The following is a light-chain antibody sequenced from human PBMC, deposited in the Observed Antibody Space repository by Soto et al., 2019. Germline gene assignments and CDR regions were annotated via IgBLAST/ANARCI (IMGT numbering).Light chain of an antibody. Sequence: EIVLTQSPATLSSFPGDIVTLSFRASQYINTRLAWYQHRPGQAPRLLIYQTSIRAAGIPARFSACGTGTEFTLTISSLQPDDFATYYCQQYTSYPWTFGQGTKVDIK. CDR1: QYINTR. V-gene: IGKV3D-11*01. CDR3: QQYTSYPWT. J-gene: IGKJ1*01. CDR2: QTS.